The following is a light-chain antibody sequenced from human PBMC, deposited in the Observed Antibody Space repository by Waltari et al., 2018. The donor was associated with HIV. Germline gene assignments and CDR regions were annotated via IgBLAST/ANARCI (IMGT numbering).Light chain of an antibody. Sequence: YELTQAPSVSVAPGQTASNICEGNNIGSKSGNLYQQKAGQAPTWVVHYDSDRPSEIPARFSGSNSENTATLTISGVEAGDEADYYCQVWDTFSEHRVFGGGTKLTVL. CDR1: NIGSKS. CDR3: QVWDTFSEHRV. J-gene: IGLJ3*02. V-gene: IGLV3-21*02. CDR2: YDS.